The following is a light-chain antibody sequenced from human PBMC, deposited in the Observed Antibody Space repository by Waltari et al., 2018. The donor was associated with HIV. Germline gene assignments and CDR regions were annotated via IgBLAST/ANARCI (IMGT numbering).Light chain of an antibody. CDR2: SNS. J-gene: IGLJ2*01. Sequence: SYYLTPPPSVAVVPGPAARISCGGNNIGRKNVHWYQQKPGQAPVLVIYSNSNRPAGIPERFSGSNSGNTATLTIIRAQDGDEADYYCQVWDSSTVVFGGGTKLTVL. V-gene: IGLV3-9*01. CDR1: NIGRKN. CDR3: QVWDSSTVV.